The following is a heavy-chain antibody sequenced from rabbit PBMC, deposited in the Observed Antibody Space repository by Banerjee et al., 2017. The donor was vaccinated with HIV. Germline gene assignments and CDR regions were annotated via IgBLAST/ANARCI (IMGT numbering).Heavy chain of an antibody. J-gene: IGHJ6*01. Sequence: QEQLVESGGGLVRPEGSLKLSCTASGFSFSNKAVMCWVRQAPGKGLQWIACINAVTGKAVYANWAKGRLIMSRTSLTTVTLQMTSLTAADTATYFCARDTSSSFSSYGMDLWGQGTLVTVS. CDR1: GFSFSNKAV. CDR3: ARDTSSSFSSYGMDL. V-gene: IGHV1S45*01. D-gene: IGHD1-1*01. CDR2: INAVTGKA.